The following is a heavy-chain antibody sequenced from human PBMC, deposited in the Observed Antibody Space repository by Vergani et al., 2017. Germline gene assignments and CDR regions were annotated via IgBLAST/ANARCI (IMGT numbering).Heavy chain of an antibody. CDR2: ISSSSSYI. CDR3: ARGSGGGFDY. D-gene: IGHD2-8*02. J-gene: IGHJ4*02. V-gene: IGHV3-21*01. Sequence: EVQLVESGGGLVKSGGSLRLSCAASGFTFSSYSMNWVRQAPGKGLEWVSSISSSSSYIYYADSVKGRFTISRDNAKNSLYLQMNSLRAEDTAVYYCARGSGGGFDYWGQGTLVTVSS. CDR1: GFTFSSYS.